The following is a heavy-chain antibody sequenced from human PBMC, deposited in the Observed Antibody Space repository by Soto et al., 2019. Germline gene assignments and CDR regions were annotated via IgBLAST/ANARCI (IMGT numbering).Heavy chain of an antibody. J-gene: IGHJ6*02. Sequence: GESLKLSCTGSGYSFTRYWIGWVRQMPGKGLEWMGSIYPGDSYTRYSPSFQGQVTISADKSISTAYLQWSSLKAPDTAMYYCARQTGYYDSSDYYPFDAMDVWGQGTTVTVS. V-gene: IGHV5-51*01. CDR1: GYSFTRYW. CDR2: IYPGDSYT. CDR3: ARQTGYYDSSDYYPFDAMDV. D-gene: IGHD3-22*01.